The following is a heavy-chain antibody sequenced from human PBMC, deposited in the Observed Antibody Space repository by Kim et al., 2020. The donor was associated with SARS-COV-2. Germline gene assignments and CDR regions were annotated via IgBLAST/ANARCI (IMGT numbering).Heavy chain of an antibody. CDR1: GFTFDDYA. CDR3: AKGRVRGWRTYFDY. V-gene: IGHV3-9*01. CDR2: ISWNSGSI. Sequence: GGSLRLSCAASGFTFDDYAMHWVRQAPGKGLEWVSGISWNSGSIGYADSVKGRFTISRDNAKNSLYLQMNSLRAEDTALYYCAKGRVRGWRTYFDYWGQGTLVTVSS. D-gene: IGHD6-19*01. J-gene: IGHJ4*02.